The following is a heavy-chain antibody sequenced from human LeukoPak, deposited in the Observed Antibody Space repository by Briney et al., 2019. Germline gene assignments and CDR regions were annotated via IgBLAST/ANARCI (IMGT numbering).Heavy chain of an antibody. CDR2: IYYSGST. Sequence: SATLSLTCTVSGGSISSYYWSWIRQPPGKGLEWIGYIYYSGSTNYNPSLKSRVTISVDTSKNQFSLKLSSVTAADTAVYYCARGALNWFDPWGQGTLVTVSS. V-gene: IGHV4-59*01. CDR3: ARGALNWFDP. CDR1: GGSISSYY. J-gene: IGHJ5*02.